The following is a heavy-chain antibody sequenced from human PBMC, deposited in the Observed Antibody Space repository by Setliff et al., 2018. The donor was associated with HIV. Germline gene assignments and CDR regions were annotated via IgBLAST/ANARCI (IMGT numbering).Heavy chain of an antibody. Sequence: GASVKVSCKSSGYTFTSYGISWVRQAPGQGLEWMGWISGYNGNTNYAQRFRGRVTMTRDTSINAAYLDLSGLTSDDTAVYYCARQFSNSFDYWGQGALVTVSS. CDR1: GYTFTSYG. CDR2: ISGYNGNT. J-gene: IGHJ4*02. V-gene: IGHV1-18*01. CDR3: ARQFSNSFDY. D-gene: IGHD7-27*01.